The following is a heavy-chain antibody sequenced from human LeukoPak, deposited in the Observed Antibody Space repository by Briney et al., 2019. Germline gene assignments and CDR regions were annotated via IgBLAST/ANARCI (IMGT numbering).Heavy chain of an antibody. Sequence: ASVKVSCKASGYTFTGYYMHWVRQAPGQGLEWMGWMNPNSGNTGYAQKFQGRVTMTRNTSISTAYMELSSLRSEDTAAYYCATFIAVAGTPDYWGQGTLVTVSS. CDR1: GYTFTGYY. CDR2: MNPNSGNT. J-gene: IGHJ4*02. D-gene: IGHD6-19*01. CDR3: ATFIAVAGTPDY. V-gene: IGHV1-8*02.